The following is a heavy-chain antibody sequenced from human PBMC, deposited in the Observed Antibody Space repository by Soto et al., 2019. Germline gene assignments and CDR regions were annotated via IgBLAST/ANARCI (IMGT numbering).Heavy chain of an antibody. J-gene: IGHJ4*02. CDR2: ISGSGGST. CDR3: ASRSSGCYFDY. Sequence: EVQLLESGGGLVQPGGSLRLSCAASGFTFSSYAMSWVRQAPGKGVEWVSVISGSGGSTYYPDSVKGRFTISRDNSKNTPYVQMNGLRAEDTALYSWASRSSGCYFDYWGQGTLVTVSS. D-gene: IGHD6-19*01. CDR1: GFTFSSYA. V-gene: IGHV3-23*01.